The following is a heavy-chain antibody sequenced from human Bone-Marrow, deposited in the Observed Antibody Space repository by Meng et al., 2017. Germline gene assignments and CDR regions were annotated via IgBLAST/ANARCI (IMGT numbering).Heavy chain of an antibody. J-gene: IGHJ3*02. D-gene: IGHD3-22*01. CDR3: AREMVGHYDSSGYLDAFDI. V-gene: IGHV1-46*01. CDR2: INPSGGST. Sequence: ASVKVSCKASGYTFTSYYMHWVRQAPGQGLEWMGIINPSGGSTSYAQKFQGRVTMTRDTSTSTVYMELSSLRSEDTAVYYCAREMVGHYDSSGYLDAFDIWGQGTMVTVSS. CDR1: GYTFTSYY.